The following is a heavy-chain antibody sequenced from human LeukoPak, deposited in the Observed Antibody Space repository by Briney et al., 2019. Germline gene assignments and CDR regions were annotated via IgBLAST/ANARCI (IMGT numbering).Heavy chain of an antibody. Sequence: ASVKVSCKASGYTFTGYYMHWVRQAPGQGLEWMGRINPNSGGTNYAQKFQGRVTMTRDTSISTAYMELSRLRSDDTAVYYCASGESDYGDYPTFDYWGQGTLVTVSS. CDR3: ASGESDYGDYPTFDY. J-gene: IGHJ4*02. V-gene: IGHV1-2*06. CDR1: GYTFTGYY. D-gene: IGHD4-17*01. CDR2: INPNSGGT.